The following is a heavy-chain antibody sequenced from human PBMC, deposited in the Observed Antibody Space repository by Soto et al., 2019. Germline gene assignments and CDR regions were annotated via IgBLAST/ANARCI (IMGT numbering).Heavy chain of an antibody. Sequence: PGGSLRLSCAASGFTFSSYWMHWVRQAPGKGLEWVSRINDDGRRTSYADSVKGRFTISRDNAKNTLYLQMNSLRAEDTAVYYCVREEQLVDYYYGMDVWGQGTTVTVSS. J-gene: IGHJ6*02. CDR2: INDDGRRT. CDR3: VREEQLVDYYYGMDV. V-gene: IGHV3-74*01. D-gene: IGHD6-6*01. CDR1: GFTFSSYW.